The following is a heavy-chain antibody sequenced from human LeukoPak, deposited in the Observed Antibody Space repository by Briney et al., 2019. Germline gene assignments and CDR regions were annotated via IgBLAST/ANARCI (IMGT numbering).Heavy chain of an antibody. V-gene: IGHV4-59*08. D-gene: IGHD3-22*01. Sequence: SETLSLTCTVSGGSISRYFWSWIRQPPGKGLEWVGYIYYSGSTNYNPSLKSRVTISVDTSKNQVSLKLSSVTAADTAVYYCARHEGDTSGSYMYNWFDPWGQGTLVTVSS. CDR3: ARHEGDTSGSYMYNWFDP. J-gene: IGHJ5*02. CDR2: IYYSGST. CDR1: GGSISRYF.